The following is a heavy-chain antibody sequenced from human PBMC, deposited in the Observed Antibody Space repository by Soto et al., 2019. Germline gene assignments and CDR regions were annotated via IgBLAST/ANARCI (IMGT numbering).Heavy chain of an antibody. D-gene: IGHD6-13*01. Sequence: QVQLVQTGAEVKKPGASVKVSCKAYAYAFNTYAINWVRQAPGQGLEWMGSIFPYTGDTHYEQHFHGRFTMTTDTCTNTAYRELASLRSDDTAVCYCARGGFSSSWRLDSWGPGTLVTVSS. V-gene: IGHV1-18*01. CDR1: AYAFNTYA. CDR2: IFPYTGDT. J-gene: IGHJ5*01. CDR3: ARGGFSSSWRLDS.